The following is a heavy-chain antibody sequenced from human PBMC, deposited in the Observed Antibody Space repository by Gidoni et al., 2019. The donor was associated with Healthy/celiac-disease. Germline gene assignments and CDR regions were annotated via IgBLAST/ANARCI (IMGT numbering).Heavy chain of an antibody. D-gene: IGHD6-13*01. CDR1: GGSFSGYY. CDR3: AREAAGTMRGPFDY. V-gene: IGHV4-34*01. J-gene: IGHJ4*02. CDR2: INHSGST. Sequence: QVQLQQWGAGLLKPSETLSLTCAVYGGSFSGYYWSWIRQPPGKGLEWIGEINHSGSTNYNPSLKSRVTISVDTSKNQFSLRLSSVTAADTAVYYCAREAAGTMRGPFDYWGQGTLVTVSS.